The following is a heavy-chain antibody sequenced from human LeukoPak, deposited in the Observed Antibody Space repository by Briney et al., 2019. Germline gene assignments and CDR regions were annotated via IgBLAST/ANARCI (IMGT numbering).Heavy chain of an antibody. J-gene: IGHJ4*02. CDR2: ISYDGDNK. D-gene: IGHD3-22*01. CDR3: ARTISLIVVAAFDY. CDR1: GFTFSSYG. V-gene: IGHV3-30*03. Sequence: GGSLRLSCAASGFTFSSYGMHWVRQAPGKGLEWVAVISYDGDNKYFADSVKGRFAISRDNSKNTLYLQMNSLRGEDTAVYYCARTISLIVVAAFDYWGQGTLVTVSS.